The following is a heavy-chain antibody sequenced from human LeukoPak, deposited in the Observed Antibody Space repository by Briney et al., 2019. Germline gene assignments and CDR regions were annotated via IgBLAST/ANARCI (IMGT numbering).Heavy chain of an antibody. CDR1: GFTFTNSA. CDR2: IVVASGNT. J-gene: IGHJ4*02. CDR3: AAAPIEMQQRGFDY. D-gene: IGHD5-24*01. Sequence: SVKVSCKASGFTFTNSAMQWVRQARGQRLEWIGWIVVASGNTKYAQRFQERVTITRDMSTSTAYMELSSLRPEDTAVYYCAAAPIEMQQRGFDYWGQGTLVTVSS. V-gene: IGHV1-58*02.